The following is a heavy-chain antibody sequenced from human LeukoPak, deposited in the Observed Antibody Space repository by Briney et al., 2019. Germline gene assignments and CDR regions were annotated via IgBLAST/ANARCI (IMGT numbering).Heavy chain of an antibody. Sequence: GGSLRLSCSASGFTFSSYAMHWVRQAPGKGLEYVSAISSNGGSTYYADSVKGRFTISRDNSKNTLYLQMSSLRAEDTAVYYCAKDHLYYDILTGHEGAFDIWGQGTMVTVSS. V-gene: IGHV3-64D*09. CDR1: GFTFSSYA. J-gene: IGHJ3*02. CDR2: ISSNGGST. D-gene: IGHD3-9*01. CDR3: AKDHLYYDILTGHEGAFDI.